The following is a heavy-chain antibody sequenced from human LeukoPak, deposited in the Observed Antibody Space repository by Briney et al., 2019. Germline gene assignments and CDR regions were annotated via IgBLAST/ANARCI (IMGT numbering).Heavy chain of an antibody. J-gene: IGHJ6*03. Sequence: SQTLSPTCAISGDSVSSNSAAWNWSRQSPSRGLEWLGRTYYRSKWYNDYAVSVKSRITINPDTSKNQFSLQLNSVTPEDTAVYYSARAIVGYYYYMDVWGKGTTVTVSS. CDR2: TYYRSKWYN. CDR3: ARAIVGYYYYMDV. CDR1: GDSVSSNSAA. D-gene: IGHD3-22*01. V-gene: IGHV6-1*01.